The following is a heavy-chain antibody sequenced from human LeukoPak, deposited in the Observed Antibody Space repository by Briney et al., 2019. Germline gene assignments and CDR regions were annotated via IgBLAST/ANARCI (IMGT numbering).Heavy chain of an antibody. CDR2: IIPIFGTA. V-gene: IGHV1-69*01. CDR3: ARDVLRFSGPHYYYYYGMDV. Sequence: GSSVKVSCKASGGTFSSYAISWVRQAPGQGLEWMGGIIPIFGTANYAQKFQGRVTITADESTSTAYMELSSLRSEDTAVYYCARDVLRFSGPHYYYYYGMDVWGQGTTVTVSS. D-gene: IGHD3-3*01. J-gene: IGHJ6*02. CDR1: GGTFSSYA.